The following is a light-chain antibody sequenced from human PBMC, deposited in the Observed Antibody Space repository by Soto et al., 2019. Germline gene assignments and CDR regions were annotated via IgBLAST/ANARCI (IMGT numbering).Light chain of an antibody. V-gene: IGKV3-15*01. CDR1: QSVGSN. CDR2: GAS. CDR3: QQDDNWPRT. Sequence: EIVMTQSPATLSVSPGERATRSCRASQSVGSNLAGYQQKPGQAPRLLIYGASTRATGIRARFRGSGSWTEFTCTIRRLQSEDLAVGHRQQDDNWPRTSGHRTQVDI. J-gene: IGKJ1*01.